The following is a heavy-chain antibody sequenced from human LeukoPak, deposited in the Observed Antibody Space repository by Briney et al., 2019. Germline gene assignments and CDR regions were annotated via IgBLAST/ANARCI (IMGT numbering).Heavy chain of an antibody. J-gene: IGHJ6*02. CDR2: ISYDGSNK. D-gene: IGHD3-22*01. Sequence: GRSLRLSCAASGFTFSSYGMHWVRQAPGKGLEWVAVISYDGSNKYYADSVKGRFTISRDNSKNTLYLQMNSLRAEDTAVYYCARKYYDSSLDYGMDVWGQGTTVTVSS. CDR3: ARKYYDSSLDYGMDV. CDR1: GFTFSSYG. V-gene: IGHV3-30*03.